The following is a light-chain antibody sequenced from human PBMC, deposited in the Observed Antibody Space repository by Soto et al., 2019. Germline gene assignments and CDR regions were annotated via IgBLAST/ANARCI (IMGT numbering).Light chain of an antibody. Sequence: DIQMTQSPSSLSASVGDRVTITCRASQGITNYLAWYQQKPGKVPKLLIYATSTLQSGVPSRFSGSGAGTDFTLTISSLQPEDVATYYCQKYNSAPWTFGQGTKVEIK. CDR1: QGITNY. V-gene: IGKV1-27*01. CDR2: ATS. J-gene: IGKJ1*01. CDR3: QKYNSAPWT.